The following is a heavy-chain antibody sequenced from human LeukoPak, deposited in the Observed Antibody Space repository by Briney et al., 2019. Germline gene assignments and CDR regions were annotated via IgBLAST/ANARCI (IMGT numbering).Heavy chain of an antibody. CDR3: ARADGYTGVAFDI. CDR2: IIPIFGTA. V-gene: IGHV1-69*13. CDR1: GGTFSSYA. J-gene: IGHJ3*02. D-gene: IGHD5-24*01. Sequence: SVKVSCKASGGTFSSYAISWVRQAPGQGLEWMGGIIPIFGTANYAQKFQGRVTITADESTSTAYMELSSLRSEDTAVYYCARADGYTGVAFDIWGQGTMVTVSS.